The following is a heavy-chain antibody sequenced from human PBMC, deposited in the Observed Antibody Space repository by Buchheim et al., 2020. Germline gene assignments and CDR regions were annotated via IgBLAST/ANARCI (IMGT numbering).Heavy chain of an antibody. V-gene: IGHV3-23*01. J-gene: IGHJ4*02. CDR2: MGDSGGST. CDR1: GFTFSSYA. CDR3: AKDLRLGILDY. D-gene: IGHD7-27*01. Sequence: EVQLLESGGGLVQPGGSLRLSCAASGFTFSSYAMSWVRQAPGKGLEWVSTMGDSGGSTYYADSVKGRFTISRDNSGNKLYLRMNSLRAEDTAVYYCAKDLRLGILDYWGQGTL.